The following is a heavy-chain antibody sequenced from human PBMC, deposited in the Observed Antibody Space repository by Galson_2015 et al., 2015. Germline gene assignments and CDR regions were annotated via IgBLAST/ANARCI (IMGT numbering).Heavy chain of an antibody. V-gene: IGHV3-48*03. D-gene: IGHD4-23*01. J-gene: IGHJ4*02. CDR2: ISTSGSTI. Sequence: SPRLSCAASGFTFSGFEMNWVRQAPGKGLEWVSYISTSGSTIYYADSVRGRFTMSRDNAKNSLYLQMNSLRAEDTAVYYCARGKDYGGNSDYWGQGTLVTVSS. CDR1: GFTFSGFE. CDR3: ARGKDYGGNSDY.